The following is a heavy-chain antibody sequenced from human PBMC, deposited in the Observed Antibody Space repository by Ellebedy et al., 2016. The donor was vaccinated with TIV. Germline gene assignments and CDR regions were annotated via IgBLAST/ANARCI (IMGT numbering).Heavy chain of an antibody. CDR3: ARGGNYGSPDDY. J-gene: IGHJ4*02. CDR1: GYSFTSYW. V-gene: IGHV5-51*01. D-gene: IGHD1-7*01. CDR2: IYPGDSDT. Sequence: GGSLRLXXTGSGYSFTSYWIGWVRQMPGKGLEWMGIIYPGDSDTRYSPSFQGHVTISADKSISTAYLQWSSLKASDTAMYYCARGGNYGSPDDYWGQGTLVTVSS.